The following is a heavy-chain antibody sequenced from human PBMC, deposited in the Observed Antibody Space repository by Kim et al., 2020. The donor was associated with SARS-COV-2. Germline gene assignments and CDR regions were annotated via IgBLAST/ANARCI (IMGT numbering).Heavy chain of an antibody. CDR3: ARGFSDFWSGPHPHYMDV. J-gene: IGHJ6*03. CDR1: GGSFSGYY. D-gene: IGHD3-3*01. CDR2: INHSGST. Sequence: SETLSLTCAVYGGSFSGYYWSWIRQPPGKGLEWIGEINHSGSTNYNPSLKSRVTISVDTSKNQFSLKLSSVTAADTAVYYCARGFSDFWSGPHPHYMDVWGKGTTVTVSS. V-gene: IGHV4-34*01.